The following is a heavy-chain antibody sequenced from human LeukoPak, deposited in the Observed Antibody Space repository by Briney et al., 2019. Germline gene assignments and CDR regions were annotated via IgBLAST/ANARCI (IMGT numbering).Heavy chain of an antibody. J-gene: IGHJ4*02. D-gene: IGHD6-19*01. CDR3: AREWQWLVTYYFDY. V-gene: IGHV4-34*01. CDR2: INHSGST. CDR1: GGSFSGYY. Sequence: ASETLSLTCAVYGGSFSGYYWSWIRQPPGKGLEWIGEINHSGSTNYNPSLKSRVTISVDTSKNQFSLKLSSVTAADTAVYYCAREWQWLVTYYFDYWGQGTLVTVSS.